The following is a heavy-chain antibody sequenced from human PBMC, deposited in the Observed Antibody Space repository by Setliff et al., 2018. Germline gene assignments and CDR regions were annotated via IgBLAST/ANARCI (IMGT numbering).Heavy chain of an antibody. CDR3: ARDFRRSSIYGVDENEKGFDP. CDR2: INVGNGNT. D-gene: IGHD3-3*01. CDR1: GYTFTDYA. V-gene: IGHV1-3*01. Sequence: ASVKVSCKASGYTFTDYAIQWVRQAPGQRLEWVGWINVGNGNTKYSQKLQGRVTMTRVTSASTAYMELSGLRSEDTAVYYCARDFRRSSIYGVDENEKGFDPWGQGTLVTVSS. J-gene: IGHJ5*02.